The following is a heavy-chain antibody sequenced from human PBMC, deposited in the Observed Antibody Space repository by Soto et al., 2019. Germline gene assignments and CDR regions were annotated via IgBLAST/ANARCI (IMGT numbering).Heavy chain of an antibody. CDR2: ISSSSTI. Sequence: PGGSLRLSCAASGFTFSSYSMNWVRQAPGKGLEWVSYISSSSTIYYADSVKGRFTISRDNAKNSLYLQMNSLRDEDTAVYYCARMAIPRAAAGRDAFDYWGQGTLVTVSS. J-gene: IGHJ4*02. CDR3: ARMAIPRAAAGRDAFDY. CDR1: GFTFSSYS. D-gene: IGHD6-13*01. V-gene: IGHV3-48*02.